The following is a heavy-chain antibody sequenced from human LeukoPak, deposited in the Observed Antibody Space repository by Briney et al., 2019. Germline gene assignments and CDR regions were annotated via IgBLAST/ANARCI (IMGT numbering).Heavy chain of an antibody. CDR2: ISYDGSNK. CDR3: ARDGGIWYFDY. D-gene: IGHD3-16*01. CDR1: GFTFSNYA. V-gene: IGHV3-30-3*01. J-gene: IGHJ4*02. Sequence: PGGSLRLSCAASGFTFSNYAMHWVRQAPGRGLEWVAVISYDGSNKFYADSVKGRFTISRDNSKDTLFLQMNSLRAEDTAVYYCARDGGIWYFDYWGQGTLVTVSS.